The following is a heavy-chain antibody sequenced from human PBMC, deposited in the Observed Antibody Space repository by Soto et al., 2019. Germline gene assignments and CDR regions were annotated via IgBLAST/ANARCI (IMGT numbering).Heavy chain of an antibody. J-gene: IGHJ4*02. CDR3: ARDLGYYDSSGYFDC. V-gene: IGHV3-11*01. CDR2: ISSSGNII. CDR1: GFTFSDYY. D-gene: IGHD3-22*01. Sequence: PGGSLRLSCAASGFTFSDYYMSWIRQAPGKGLEWVSYISSSGNIIYYADSVKGRFTISRDNAKNSLYLQMNSLRAEDTAVYYCARDLGYYDSSGYFDCWGQGTLVTVSS.